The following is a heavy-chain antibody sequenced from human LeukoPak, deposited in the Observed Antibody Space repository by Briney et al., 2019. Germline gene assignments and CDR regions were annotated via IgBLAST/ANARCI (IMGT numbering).Heavy chain of an antibody. V-gene: IGHV4-39*07. J-gene: IGHJ4*02. CDR1: GGSISSSSYY. D-gene: IGHD3-22*01. Sequence: PPETLSLTCTVSGGSISSSSYYWGWIRQPPGRGLEWIGEINHSGSTNYNPSLKSRVTISVDTSKNQFSLKLSSVTAADTAVYYCARGVGSSGYFDYWGQGTLVTVSS. CDR3: ARGVGSSGYFDY. CDR2: INHSGST.